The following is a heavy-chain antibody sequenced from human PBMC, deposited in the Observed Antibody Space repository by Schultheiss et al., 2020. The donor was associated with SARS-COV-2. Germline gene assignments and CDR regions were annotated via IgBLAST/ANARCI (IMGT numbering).Heavy chain of an antibody. V-gene: IGHV1-8*01. CDR3: ASPTNHYYYGMDV. Sequence: ASVKVSCKASGYTFTSYDINWVRQATGQGLEWMGWMNPNSGGTNYAQKFQGRVTMTRDTSISTAYMELSSLRSEDTAVHYCASPTNHYYYGMDVWGQGTTVTVSS. J-gene: IGHJ6*02. CDR1: GYTFTSYD. D-gene: IGHD5-12*01. CDR2: MNPNSGGT.